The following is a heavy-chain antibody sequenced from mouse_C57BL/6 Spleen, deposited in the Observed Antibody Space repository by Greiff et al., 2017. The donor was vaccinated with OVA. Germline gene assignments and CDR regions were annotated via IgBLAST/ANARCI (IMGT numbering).Heavy chain of an antibody. CDR3: ARDGSSTFAY. Sequence: QVQLKQSGAELVKPGASVKMSCKASGYTFTSYWITWVKQRPGQGLEWIGDIYPGSGSTNYTVKFKSKATLTVDTSSSTAYMQLSSLTSEDSAVYYCARDGSSTFAYWGQGTLVTVSA. V-gene: IGHV1-55*01. CDR1: GYTFTSYW. J-gene: IGHJ3*01. D-gene: IGHD1-1*01. CDR2: IYPGSGST.